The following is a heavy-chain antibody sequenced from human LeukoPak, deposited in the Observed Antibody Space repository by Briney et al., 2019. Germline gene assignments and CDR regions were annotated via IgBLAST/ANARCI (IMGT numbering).Heavy chain of an antibody. CDR2: ISGSGGST. J-gene: IGHJ4*02. CDR1: GFTFSSYA. Sequence: GGSLRLSCAASGFTFSSYAMSWVRQAPGEGLEWVSAISGSGGSTYYADSVKGRFTISRDNSKNTLYLQMNSLRAEDTAVYYCAKDVGYSSRWYFFGSLDYWGQGTLVTVSS. D-gene: IGHD6-13*01. CDR3: AKDVGYSSRWYFFGSLDY. V-gene: IGHV3-23*01.